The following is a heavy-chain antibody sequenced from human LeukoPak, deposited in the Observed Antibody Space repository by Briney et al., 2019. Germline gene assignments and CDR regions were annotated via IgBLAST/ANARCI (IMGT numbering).Heavy chain of an antibody. J-gene: IGHJ6*04. CDR1: GGTFSSYA. V-gene: IGHV1-69*13. CDR2: IIPIFGTA. CDR3: ASMLYYDYVWGSYRDYYYGMDV. Sequence: SVKVSCKASGGTFSSYAISWVRQAPGQGLEWMGGIIPIFGTANYAQKFQGRVTITADESTSTAYMELSSLRSEDTAVYYRASMLYYDYVWGSYRDYYYGMDVWGKGTTVTVSS. D-gene: IGHD3-16*02.